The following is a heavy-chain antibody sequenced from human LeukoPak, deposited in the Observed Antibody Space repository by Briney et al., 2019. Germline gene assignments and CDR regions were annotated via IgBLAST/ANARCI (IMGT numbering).Heavy chain of an antibody. D-gene: IGHD6-19*01. CDR2: IYHSGST. CDR3: AREYSSGWYPGYYFDY. CDR1: GYSISSGYY. Sequence: SETLSLTCTVSGYSISSGYYWGWIRQPPGKGLEWIGSIYHSGSTYYNPSLMSRVTISVDTSKNQFSLKLSSVTAADTAVYYCAREYSSGWYPGYYFDYWGQGTLVTVSS. J-gene: IGHJ4*02. V-gene: IGHV4-38-2*02.